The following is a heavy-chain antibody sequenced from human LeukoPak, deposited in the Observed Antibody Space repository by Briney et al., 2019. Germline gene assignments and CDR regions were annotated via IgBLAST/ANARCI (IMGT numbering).Heavy chain of an antibody. Sequence: SETLSLTCTVSGGSIRSSDDYWGFVRQTPGKGLEWRGSIYYTGSSHYNPSLKSRATISVDTSKNQFSLKLTSVTAADTAVYYCARGPRFGELLWHWFDPWGQGALVTVSS. CDR1: GGSIRSSDDY. D-gene: IGHD3-10*01. J-gene: IGHJ5*02. CDR3: ARGPRFGELLWHWFDP. V-gene: IGHV4-39*07. CDR2: IYYTGSS.